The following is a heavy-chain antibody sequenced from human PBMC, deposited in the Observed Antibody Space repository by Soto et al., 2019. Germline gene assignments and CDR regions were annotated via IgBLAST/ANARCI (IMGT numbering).Heavy chain of an antibody. CDR3: GRGGFYFEYRGQHCYYY. D-gene: IGHD2-21*02. CDR1: GGSISSGCYY. Sequence: SETLSLTCTVSGGSISSGCYYWSWIRQHPGKGLEWIGYIYYGGSTYYNPSLKSRATISGATSKNQFSLKLRSVTAADTAVYYFGRGGFYFEYRGQHCYYYWAQGSWSPSPQ. J-gene: IGHJ4*01. CDR2: IYYGGST. V-gene: IGHV4-31*03.